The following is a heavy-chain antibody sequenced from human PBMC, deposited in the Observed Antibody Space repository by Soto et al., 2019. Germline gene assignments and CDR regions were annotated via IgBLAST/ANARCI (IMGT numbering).Heavy chain of an antibody. CDR1: GFTFSSYA. Sequence: EVQLLESGGGLVQPGGSLRLSCAASGFTFSSYAMSWVRQAPGKGLEWVSAISGSGGSTYYADSVKGRFTISRDNSENPLYLQRNSLRAEDTAVYYCAKDKPWGGCYRFPYYYGMDVWGHGTTVTVSS. J-gene: IGHJ6*02. CDR2: ISGSGGST. CDR3: AKDKPWGGCYRFPYYYGMDV. D-gene: IGHD3-16*02. V-gene: IGHV3-23*01.